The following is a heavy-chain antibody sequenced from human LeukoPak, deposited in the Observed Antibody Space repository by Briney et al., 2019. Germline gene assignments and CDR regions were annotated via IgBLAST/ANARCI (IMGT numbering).Heavy chain of an antibody. V-gene: IGHV4-30-2*01. Sequence: SETLSLTCTVSGGSISSGGYYWSWIRQPPGKGLEWIGYIYHSGSTYYNASLKSRVTISVDRSKYQFSLKLSSVTAADTAVYYCARDHPSLQFDPWGQGTLVTVSS. J-gene: IGHJ5*02. CDR3: ARDHPSLQFDP. CDR1: GGSISSGGYY. CDR2: IYHSGST.